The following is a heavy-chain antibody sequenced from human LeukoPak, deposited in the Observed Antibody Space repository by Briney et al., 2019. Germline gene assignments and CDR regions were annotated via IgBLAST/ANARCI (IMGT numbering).Heavy chain of an antibody. CDR1: GGTFSSYA. J-gene: IGHJ4*02. V-gene: IGHV1-69*01. D-gene: IGHD3-22*01. Sequence: SVKVSCKASGGTFSSYAISWVRQAPGQGLEWMGGIIPIFGTANYAQKFQGRVTITADESTSTAYMELSNLRSEDTAVYYCARDRDYYDSSGPPTYYFDYWGRGTLVTVSS. CDR3: ARDRDYYDSSGPPTYYFDY. CDR2: IIPIFGTA.